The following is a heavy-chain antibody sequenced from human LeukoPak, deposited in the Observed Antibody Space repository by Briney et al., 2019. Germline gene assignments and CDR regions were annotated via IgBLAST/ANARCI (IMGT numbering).Heavy chain of an antibody. CDR3: AREPRSESSIDTQQQLDTYYYYYYMDV. CDR1: GGSISSGVYY. V-gene: IGHV4-30-2*01. Sequence: SETLSLTCTVSGGSISSGVYYWSWIRQPPGKGLEGIGYIFHRGSTYYNPSLKSRVTISVDRSKNQFSLKLSSVTAADTAVYYCAREPRSESSIDTQQQLDTYYYYYYMDVWGKGTTVTVSS. D-gene: IGHD6-13*01. CDR2: IFHRGST. J-gene: IGHJ6*03.